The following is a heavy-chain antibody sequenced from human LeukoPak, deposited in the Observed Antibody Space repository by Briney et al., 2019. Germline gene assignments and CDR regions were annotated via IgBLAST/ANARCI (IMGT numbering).Heavy chain of an antibody. CDR3: AKDGGLFGLRSYFDY. J-gene: IGHJ4*02. CDR2: IKQDGSEK. V-gene: IGHV3-7*03. D-gene: IGHD4-17*01. CDR1: GFTFSSYW. Sequence: PGGSLRLSCAASGFTFSSYWMSWVRQAPGKGLEWVANIKQDGSEKYYVDSVKGRFTISRDNAKNSLYLQMNSLRAEDTALYYCAKDGGLFGLRSYFDYWGQGTLVTVSS.